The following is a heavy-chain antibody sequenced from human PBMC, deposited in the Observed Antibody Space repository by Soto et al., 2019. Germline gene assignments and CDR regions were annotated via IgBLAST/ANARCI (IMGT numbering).Heavy chain of an antibody. Sequence: SETLSLTCSVSGDSISSENYYWSWIRQPPGRGLEWIGYIHYTGSTNYNPSLKRRVTMSVDTSKNQFSLKLTSVTAADTAVYYCAREGRYYYDSSGEFRNWFEPWGQGTRVTVS. CDR3: AREGRYYYDSSGEFRNWFEP. V-gene: IGHV4-61*01. J-gene: IGHJ5*02. CDR1: GDSISSENYY. CDR2: IHYTGST. D-gene: IGHD3-22*01.